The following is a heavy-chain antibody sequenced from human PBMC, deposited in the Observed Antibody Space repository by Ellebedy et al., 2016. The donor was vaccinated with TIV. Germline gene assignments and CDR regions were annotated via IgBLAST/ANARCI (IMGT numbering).Heavy chain of an antibody. CDR3: AKDGYGNYDY. CDR2: ISGDGSKT. Sequence: GESLKISCAASGFTFDDYGMSWVRQAPGKGLEWVSLISGDGSKTYYADFVKGRFTISRDNSKNSLFLQMNSLRTEDTALFYCAKDGYGNYDYWGRGTPVTVSS. J-gene: IGHJ4*02. V-gene: IGHV3-43*02. CDR1: GFTFDDYG. D-gene: IGHD4-11*01.